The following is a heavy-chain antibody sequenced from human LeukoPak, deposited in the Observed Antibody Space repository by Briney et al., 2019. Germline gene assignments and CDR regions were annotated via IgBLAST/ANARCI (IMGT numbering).Heavy chain of an antibody. V-gene: IGHV4-59*08. CDR2: IYYSGST. Sequence: PSETLSLTRTVSGGSISSYYWSWIRQPPGKGLEWIGYIYYSGSTNYDPPLKSRVTISVDTSKNQFSLKLSSVTAADTAVYYCARRGDYGDYAIDYWGQGTLVTVSS. CDR3: ARRGDYGDYAIDY. CDR1: GGSISSYY. D-gene: IGHD4-17*01. J-gene: IGHJ4*02.